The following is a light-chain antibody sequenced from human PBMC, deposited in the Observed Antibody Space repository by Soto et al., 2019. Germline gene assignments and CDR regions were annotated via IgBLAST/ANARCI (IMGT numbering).Light chain of an antibody. V-gene: IGKV2-30*01. Sequence: DVVMTQSPLSLPVTLGQPASISCRSSQSLAYRDGNTHLCQQRPGQSPRRLIYKVSNRDRGVPDRFSGSGSGTDFTLTISRVEAEDVGVYYCMQVTHWPVTFGQGTKVEIK. CDR1: QSLAYRDGNTH. J-gene: IGKJ1*01. CDR2: KVS. CDR3: MQVTHWPVT.